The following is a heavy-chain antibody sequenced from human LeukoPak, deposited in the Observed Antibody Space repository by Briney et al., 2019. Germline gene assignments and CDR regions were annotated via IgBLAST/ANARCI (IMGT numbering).Heavy chain of an antibody. D-gene: IGHD3-10*01. CDR2: FDPGAGEI. J-gene: IGHJ4*02. V-gene: IGHV1-24*01. CDR3: AAGGIYSLLDY. Sequence: ASVKVSCKVSGDTLSELAMHWVRQAPGKGLEWMGGFDPGAGEILYAQQFQGRVTMTEDTSTDTAYMELTSLRSEDSGVYFCAAGGIYSLLDYWGQGTLVTVSS. CDR1: GDTLSELA.